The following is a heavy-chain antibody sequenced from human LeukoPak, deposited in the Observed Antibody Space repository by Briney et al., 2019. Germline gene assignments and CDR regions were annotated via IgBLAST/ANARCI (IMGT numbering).Heavy chain of an antibody. V-gene: IGHV4-31*03. CDR1: GGSISSGGYY. CDR3: ASGRSAGYSSGD. CDR2: IYYSGST. Sequence: PSETLSLTCTVSGGSISSGGYYWSWIRQHPGKGLEWIGYIYYSGSTYYNPSLKSRVTISVDTSKNQFSLKLSSVTAADTAVYYCASGRSAGYSSGDWGQGTLVTVSS. J-gene: IGHJ4*02. D-gene: IGHD6-19*01.